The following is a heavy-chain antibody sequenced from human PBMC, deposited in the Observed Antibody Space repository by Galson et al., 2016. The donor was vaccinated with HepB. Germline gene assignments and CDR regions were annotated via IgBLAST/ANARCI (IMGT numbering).Heavy chain of an antibody. CDR2: IKNDGSST. CDR1: GFTFSTYW. Sequence: SLRLSCAASGFTFSTYWMHWVRQAPGKGLVWVARIKNDGSSTSYADSVKGRFTISRDNAKNTPYLQMNSLRAEDTAVYYCARAQHHGLRFLEWLLWSAFDIWGQGTMVTVSS. CDR3: ARAQHHGLRFLEWLLWSAFDI. D-gene: IGHD3-3*01. J-gene: IGHJ3*02. V-gene: IGHV3-74*01.